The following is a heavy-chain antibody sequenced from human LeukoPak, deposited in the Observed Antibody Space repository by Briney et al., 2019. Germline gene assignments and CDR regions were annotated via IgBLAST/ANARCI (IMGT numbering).Heavy chain of an antibody. J-gene: IGHJ4*02. CDR1: VGSISSVGHY. V-gene: IGHV4-39*01. CDR2: IYYSGST. Sequence: SETLSLTCSVSVGSISSVGHYWGWIRQSPGQGLEWIGSIYYSGSTYYNPSLKSRVTISVDTSKNQFSLRLSSVTAADTAFYYCARTFDYWGQGTLVTVSS. CDR3: ARTFDY.